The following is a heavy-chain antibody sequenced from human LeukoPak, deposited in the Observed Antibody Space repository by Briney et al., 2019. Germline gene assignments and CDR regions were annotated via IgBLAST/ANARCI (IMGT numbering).Heavy chain of an antibody. CDR3: AKKISLWQTYYYYYMDV. CDR1: GFTFSSYS. J-gene: IGHJ6*03. V-gene: IGHV3-21*01. CDR2: ISSSSSYI. D-gene: IGHD3-16*01. Sequence: GGSLRLSCAASGFTFSSYSMNWVRQAPGKGLEWVSSISSSSSYIYYADSVKGRFTISRDNAKNSLYVQMNSLRAEDTAVYYCAKKISLWQTYYYYYMDVWGKGTTVTVSS.